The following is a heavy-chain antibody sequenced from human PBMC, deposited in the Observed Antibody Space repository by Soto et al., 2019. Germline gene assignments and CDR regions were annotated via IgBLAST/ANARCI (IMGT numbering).Heavy chain of an antibody. J-gene: IGHJ4*02. CDR3: ASLTAARYFDY. V-gene: IGHV4-39*01. D-gene: IGHD6-6*01. Sequence: SETLSLTCTVSGGSIISSSYYWGWIRQPPGKGLEWIGSIYYSGSTYYNPSLKSRVTISVDTSKNQFSLKLSSVTAADTAVYYCASLTAARYFDYWGQGTLVTVSS. CDR2: IYYSGST. CDR1: GGSIISSSYY.